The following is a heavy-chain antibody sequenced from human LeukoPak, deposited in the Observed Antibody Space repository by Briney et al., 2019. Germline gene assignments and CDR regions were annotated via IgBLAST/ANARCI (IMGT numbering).Heavy chain of an antibody. V-gene: IGHV1-2*02. Sequence: ASVKVSCKASGYTFTGYYMHWVRQAPGQGLEWMGWINPNSGGTNYAQTFQGRVTMTRDTSISTAYMELSRLRSDDTAVYYCARDPVAAAGYDYSGQGTLVTVSS. CDR3: ARDPVAAAGYDY. CDR2: INPNSGGT. CDR1: GYTFTGYY. D-gene: IGHD6-13*01. J-gene: IGHJ4*02.